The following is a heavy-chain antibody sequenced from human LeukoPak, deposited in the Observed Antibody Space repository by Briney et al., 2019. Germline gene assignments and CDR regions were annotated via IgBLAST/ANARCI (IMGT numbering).Heavy chain of an antibody. CDR2: IIPILSIA. J-gene: IGHJ4*02. CDR3: ARGTAVAATYYYDSSGYYYGDGSFDY. V-gene: IGHV1-69*02. CDR1: GGTFSSYT. Sequence: SVKVSCKASGGTFSSYTISWVRQAPGQGLEWMGRIIPILSIANYAQKFQGRVTITADKSTSTAYMELSSRRSEDTAVYYCARGTAVAATYYYDSSGYYYGDGSFDYWGQGTLVTVSS. D-gene: IGHD3-22*01.